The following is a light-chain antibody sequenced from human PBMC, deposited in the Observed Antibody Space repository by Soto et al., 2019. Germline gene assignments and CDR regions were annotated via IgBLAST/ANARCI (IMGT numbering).Light chain of an antibody. Sequence: EIMMTQSPATLSVSPGERATFSCRASQSVSSNLAWYQQKAGQAPRLLIYGASARATGIPARFSGSGSGTEVTLSISSLQSEDFAVYYCQQYYDWPSLTFGGGTKVEIK. J-gene: IGKJ4*01. CDR1: QSVSSN. CDR3: QQYYDWPSLT. V-gene: IGKV3-15*01. CDR2: GAS.